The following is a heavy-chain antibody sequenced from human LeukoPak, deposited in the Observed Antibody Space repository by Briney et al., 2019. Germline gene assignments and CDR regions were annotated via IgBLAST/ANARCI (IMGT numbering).Heavy chain of an antibody. CDR1: GFSFSSYS. CDR3: AKERELMGARDLLY. CDR2: ISGSGGST. Sequence: GGSLRLSCAASGFSFSSYSMNWVRQAPGKGLEWVSAISGSGGSTYYADSVKGRFTISRDNSKNTLYLQMNSLRAEDTAVYYCAKERELMGARDLLYWGQGTLVTVSS. D-gene: IGHD1-26*01. J-gene: IGHJ4*02. V-gene: IGHV3-23*01.